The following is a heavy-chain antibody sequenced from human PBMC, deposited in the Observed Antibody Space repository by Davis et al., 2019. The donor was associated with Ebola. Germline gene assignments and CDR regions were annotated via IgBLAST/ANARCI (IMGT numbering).Heavy chain of an antibody. CDR2: IGTAGDT. Sequence: PGGSLRLSCAASGFTFNSYDMHWVRQATGKGLEWVSAIGTAGDTYYPGSVKGRFTISREKAKNSLYLQMNSLRGEDTAVYYCARAGFGEIYFDYWGQGTLVTVSS. CDR3: ARAGFGEIYFDY. D-gene: IGHD3-10*01. CDR1: GFTFNSYD. V-gene: IGHV3-13*01. J-gene: IGHJ4*02.